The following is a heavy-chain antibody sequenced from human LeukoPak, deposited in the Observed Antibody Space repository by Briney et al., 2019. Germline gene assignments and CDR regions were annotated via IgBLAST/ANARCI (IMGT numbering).Heavy chain of an antibody. V-gene: IGHV3-21*01. CDR1: GFTFSSYS. D-gene: IGHD2-15*01. J-gene: IGHJ4*02. CDR2: ISSSTNYI. Sequence: GGSLRLSCAASGFTFSSYSMNWVRQAPGKGLEWVSSISSSTNYIYYADSVKGRFTISRDNANNSLYLQMNSLRAGDTAVYYCARGGGSSPHYFDYWGQGTLVTVSS. CDR3: ARGGGSSPHYFDY.